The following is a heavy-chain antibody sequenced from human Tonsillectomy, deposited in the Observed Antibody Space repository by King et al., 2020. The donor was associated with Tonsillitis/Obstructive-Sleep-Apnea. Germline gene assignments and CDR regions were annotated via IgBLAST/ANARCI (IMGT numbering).Heavy chain of an antibody. V-gene: IGHV3-23*04. CDR2: ISGSGGST. CDR3: ADDRNTGGYPFDY. Sequence: VQLVESGGGLVQPGGSLTLSCAASGFTFGSYAMSWVRQAPGKGLEWVPAISGSGGSTYYADSVKGRFTISRDNSKNTLYLQINSLTAEDTAVYYCADDRNTGGYPFDYWGQGTLVTVSS. J-gene: IGHJ4*02. CDR1: GFTFGSYA. D-gene: IGHD1-26*01.